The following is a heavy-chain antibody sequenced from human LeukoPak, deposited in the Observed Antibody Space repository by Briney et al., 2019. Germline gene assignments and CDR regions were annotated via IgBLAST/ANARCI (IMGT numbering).Heavy chain of an antibody. D-gene: IGHD1-26*01. J-gene: IGHJ3*02. CDR3: AKDRLYSGSYRDAFDI. Sequence: GGSLRLSCAASGFTFSSYGMHWVRQAPGKGLEWVAFIRYDGSNKYYADSVKGRFTISRDNSKNTLYLQMNSLRAEDTAVYYCAKDRLYSGSYRDAFDIWGQGTMVTVSS. V-gene: IGHV3-30*02. CDR2: IRYDGSNK. CDR1: GFTFSSYG.